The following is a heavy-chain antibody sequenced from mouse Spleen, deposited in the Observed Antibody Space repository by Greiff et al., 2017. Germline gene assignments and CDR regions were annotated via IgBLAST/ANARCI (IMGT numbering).Heavy chain of an antibody. J-gene: IGHJ1*03. CDR1: GFTFSDYY. V-gene: IGHV5-16*01. CDR2: INYDGSST. D-gene: IGHD1-1*01. CDR3: ARSTVDWYFDV. Sequence: DVMLVESEGGLVQPGSSMKLSCTASGFTFSDYYMAWVRQVPEKGLEWVANINYDGSSTYYLDSLKSRFIISRDNAKNILYLQMSSLKSEDTATYYCARSTVDWYFDVWGTGTTVTVSS.